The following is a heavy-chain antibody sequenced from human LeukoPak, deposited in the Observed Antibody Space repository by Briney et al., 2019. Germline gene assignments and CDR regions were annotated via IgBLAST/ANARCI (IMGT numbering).Heavy chain of an antibody. CDR2: VNGDGSET. CDR3: ARVRRGDDFNPFDY. CDR1: GFTFSNFW. Sequence: GGSLRLSCAASGFTFSNFWIYWVRHAPGKGLVWVSRVNGDGSETIHADSAKGRFTISRDNAKNTLYLQMNSLRTEDTAVYYCARVRRGDDFNPFDYWGQGTLVTVSS. V-gene: IGHV3-74*01. J-gene: IGHJ4*02. D-gene: IGHD3-16*01.